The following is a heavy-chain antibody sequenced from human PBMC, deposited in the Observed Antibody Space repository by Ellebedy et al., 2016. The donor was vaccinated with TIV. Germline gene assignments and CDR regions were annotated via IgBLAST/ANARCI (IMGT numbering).Heavy chain of an antibody. CDR3: ARDSLDWGYIDY. D-gene: IGHD2-2*02. CDR1: GFTFSSYS. CDR2: ICRSYNTI. Sequence: GESLKISCAASGFTFSSYSMNWVRQAPGKGLEWVSYICRSYNTIYYADSVKGRFTISRDNAKNSLYLQMNSLRAEDTAVYYCARDSLDWGYIDYWGQGTLVTVSS. J-gene: IGHJ4*02. V-gene: IGHV3-48*04.